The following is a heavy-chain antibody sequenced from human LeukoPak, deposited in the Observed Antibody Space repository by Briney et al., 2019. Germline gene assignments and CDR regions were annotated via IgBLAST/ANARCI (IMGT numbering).Heavy chain of an antibody. CDR1: GYTFTSYG. Sequence: SVPVSCKASGYTFTSYGISWVRQAPGQGLEWMGWITAYNDKTNYAQKLQGRVTMTTDTSTSIAYMELRSLRSDDTAVYYCARALLWFGEPSHIDYWGQGTLLTVFS. V-gene: IGHV1-18*01. D-gene: IGHD3-10*01. CDR3: ARALLWFGEPSHIDY. CDR2: ITAYNDKT. J-gene: IGHJ4*02.